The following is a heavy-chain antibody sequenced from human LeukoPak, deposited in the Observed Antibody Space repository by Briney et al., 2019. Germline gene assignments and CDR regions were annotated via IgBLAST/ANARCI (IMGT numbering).Heavy chain of an antibody. V-gene: IGHV4-59*01. Sequence: PSETLSLTCTVSGGSISRYYWSWIRQSPGKGLEWIGYIYYSGSTNYNPSFKSRVIISVDTSKNQFSLKLSSVTAADTALYYCAKLSAIDGWFDPWGQGTLVTVSS. CDR1: GGSISRYY. D-gene: IGHD2-2*02. J-gene: IGHJ5*02. CDR3: AKLSAIDGWFDP. CDR2: IYYSGST.